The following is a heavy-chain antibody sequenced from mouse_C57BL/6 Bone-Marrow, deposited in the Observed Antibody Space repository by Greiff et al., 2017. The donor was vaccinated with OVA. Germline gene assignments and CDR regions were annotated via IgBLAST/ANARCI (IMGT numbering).Heavy chain of an antibody. Sequence: VQLQQPGAELVKPGASVKVSCKASGYTFASYWMHWVKQRPGQGLEWIGRIHPSDSDTNYNQNFKGKATLTVDRSSSTAYMQLSSLTSEDSAIYYCTLGYYGSSYGFAYWGLGTLVTVSA. CDR1: GYTFASYW. CDR2: IHPSDSDT. D-gene: IGHD1-1*01. J-gene: IGHJ3*01. V-gene: IGHV1-74*01. CDR3: TLGYYGSSYGFAY.